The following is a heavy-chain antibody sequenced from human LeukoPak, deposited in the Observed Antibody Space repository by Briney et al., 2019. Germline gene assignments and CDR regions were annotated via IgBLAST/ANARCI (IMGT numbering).Heavy chain of an antibody. V-gene: IGHV4-59*01. CDR3: ARGTRVYGDYEG. CDR1: VGSISSYY. CDR2: IYYSGST. D-gene: IGHD4-17*01. J-gene: IGHJ4*02. Sequence: SETLSLTCTDSVGSISSYYWSWIRQPPGEGLEWIGYIYYSGSTNYNPSLQSRVTISVDTSMNQFSLKLSSVTAADTAVYYCARGTRVYGDYEGWGQGTLVTVSS.